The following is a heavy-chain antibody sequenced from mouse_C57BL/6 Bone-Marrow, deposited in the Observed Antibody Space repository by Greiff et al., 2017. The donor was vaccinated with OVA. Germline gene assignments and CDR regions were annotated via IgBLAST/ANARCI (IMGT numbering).Heavy chain of an antibody. Sequence: VQLQQSGPELVKPGASVKMSCKASGYTFTDYNMHWVKQSHGKSLEWIGYINPKNGGTSYNQKLQGKAKLTVNKSSSTAYLELRSRTSKYSAVYVVSSGYYGSSYGYFDVWGTGTTVTVSS. D-gene: IGHD1-1*01. CDR1: GYTFTDYN. CDR3: SSGYYGSSYGYFDV. V-gene: IGHV1-22*01. J-gene: IGHJ1*03. CDR2: INPKNGGT.